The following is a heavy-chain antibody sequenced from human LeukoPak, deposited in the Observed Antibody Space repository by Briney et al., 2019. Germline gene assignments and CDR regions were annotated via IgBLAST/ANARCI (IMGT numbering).Heavy chain of an antibody. V-gene: IGHV1-69*06. CDR2: IIPIFGTA. CDR3: ASGFSTVTSLLGYYYYYMDV. J-gene: IGHJ6*03. D-gene: IGHD4-17*01. CDR1: GGTFSSHA. Sequence: ASVKVSCKASGGTFSSHAISWVRQAPGQGLEWMGGIIPIFGTANYAQKFQGRVTITADKSTSTACMELSSLRSEDTAVYYCASGFSTVTSLLGYYYYYMDVWGKGTTVTVSS.